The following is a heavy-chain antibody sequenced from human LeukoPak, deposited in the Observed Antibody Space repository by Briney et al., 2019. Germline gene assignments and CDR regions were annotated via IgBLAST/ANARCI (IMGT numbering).Heavy chain of an antibody. Sequence: PAETLSLTCTVSGGSISSSSYYWSWILQPPGKGLEWIGEINHSGSTNYNPSLKSRVTISVDTSKNQFSLKLSSVTASDTALYYRARGTSSSPRRISYSYMDVWGKGPTVTASS. V-gene: IGHV4-39*07. J-gene: IGHJ6*03. CDR3: ARGTSSSPRRISYSYMDV. CDR1: GGSISSSSYY. D-gene: IGHD6-13*01. CDR2: INHSGST.